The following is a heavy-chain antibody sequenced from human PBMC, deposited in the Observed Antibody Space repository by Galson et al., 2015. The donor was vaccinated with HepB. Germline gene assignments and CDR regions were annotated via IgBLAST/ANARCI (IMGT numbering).Heavy chain of an antibody. V-gene: IGHV3-48*04. CDR3: ARDTQRSSSWYRAPYGMDV. D-gene: IGHD6-13*01. J-gene: IGHJ6*02. CDR2: ISSSSSTI. Sequence: SLRLSCAASGFTFSSYSMNWVRQAPGKGLEWVSYISSSSSTIYYADSVKGRFTISRDNAKNSLYLQMNSLRAEDTAVYYCARDTQRSSSWYRAPYGMDVWGQGTTVTVSS. CDR1: GFTFSSYS.